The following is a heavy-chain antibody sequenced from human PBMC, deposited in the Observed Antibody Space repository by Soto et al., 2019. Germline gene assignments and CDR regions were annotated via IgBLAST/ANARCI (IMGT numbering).Heavy chain of an antibody. D-gene: IGHD1-26*01. Sequence: LKICCKASGYSFTNYWIGWVRQMPGKGLEWMGIIYPGDSDTRYSPSFQGQVTISADKSITTAYLQWSSLKASDTAIYYCARRPRGVSGSYYDYWGQGVLVTVSS. J-gene: IGHJ4*02. V-gene: IGHV5-51*01. CDR2: IYPGDSDT. CDR3: ARRPRGVSGSYYDY. CDR1: GYSFTNYW.